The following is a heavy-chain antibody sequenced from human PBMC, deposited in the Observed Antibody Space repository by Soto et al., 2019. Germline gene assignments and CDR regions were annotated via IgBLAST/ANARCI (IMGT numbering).Heavy chain of an antibody. D-gene: IGHD5-18*01. J-gene: IGHJ3*02. CDR2: ISSSSSYI. CDR3: GRDQAMVAFDI. Sequence: GGSLRLSCEASGFTFSHFAMSWVRQAPGKGLEWVSSISSSSSYIYYADSVKGRFTISRDNAKNSLYLQMNSLRAEDTAVYYCGRDQAMVAFDIWGQGTMVTGSS. V-gene: IGHV3-21*01. CDR1: GFTFSHFA.